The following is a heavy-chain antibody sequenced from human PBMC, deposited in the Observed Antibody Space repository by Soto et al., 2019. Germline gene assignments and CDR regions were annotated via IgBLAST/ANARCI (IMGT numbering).Heavy chain of an antibody. CDR1: GGSISSGGYY. D-gene: IGHD4-17*01. Sequence: QVQLQESGPGLVKPSQTLSLTCTVSGGSISSGGYYWHWIRQHPGKGLEWIGNIYDSGSAYYNPSLKGRAIISLDTSKNQVSLKLRSVTAADTAVYYCAKGGDLTTVTFWGQGTLVTVSP. J-gene: IGHJ4*02. V-gene: IGHV4-31*03. CDR2: IYDSGSA. CDR3: AKGGDLTTVTF.